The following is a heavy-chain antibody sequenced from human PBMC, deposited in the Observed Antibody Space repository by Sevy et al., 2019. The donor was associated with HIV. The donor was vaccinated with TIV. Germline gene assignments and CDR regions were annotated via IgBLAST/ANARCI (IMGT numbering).Heavy chain of an antibody. V-gene: IGHV3-9*01. CDR2: ISWNSAFI. CDR3: VKDGGSGSGPSAEYFHH. J-gene: IGHJ1*01. D-gene: IGHD6-19*01. Sequence: GGSLRLSCAVYGFSFDDYAMHWVRQVPGKGMEWVAGISWNSAFIGYADSVKGRDTISRDNAKNSRYLQINSLIPEDTALYDCVKDGGSGSGPSAEYFHHWGQGTLVTVSS. CDR1: GFSFDDYA.